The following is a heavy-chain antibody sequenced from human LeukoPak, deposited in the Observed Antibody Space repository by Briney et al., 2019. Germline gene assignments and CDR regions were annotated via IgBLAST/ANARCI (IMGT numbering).Heavy chain of an antibody. CDR3: ARTVGTHRFDY. CDR1: GGSISSSDYY. D-gene: IGHD4-23*01. V-gene: IGHV4-39*01. CDR2: TYYNGNT. Sequence: SETLSLTCTVSGGSISSSDYYWGWIRQPPGERLEWIGTTYYNGNTYYNPSLQSRVIISVDTSKNQFSLKLTSVTAPDTAVYYCARTVGTHRFDYWGQGILVTVSS. J-gene: IGHJ4*02.